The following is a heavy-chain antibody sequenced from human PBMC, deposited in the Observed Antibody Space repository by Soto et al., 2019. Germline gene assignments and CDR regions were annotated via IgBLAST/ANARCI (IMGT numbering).Heavy chain of an antibody. J-gene: IGHJ6*02. CDR1: GFTFSSYA. D-gene: IGHD3-3*01. CDR2: ISYDGSNK. Sequence: PGGSLRLSCAASGFTFSSYAMHWVRQAPGKGLEWVAVISYDGSNKYYADSVKGRFTISRDNSKNTLYLQMNSLRAEDTAVYYCARFFVTGYYYYYRLAFCGQGSSVPVSS. V-gene: IGHV3-30-3*01. CDR3: ARFFVTGYYYYYRLAF.